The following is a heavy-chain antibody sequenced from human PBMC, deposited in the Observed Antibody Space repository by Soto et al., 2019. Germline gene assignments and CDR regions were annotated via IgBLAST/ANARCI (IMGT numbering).Heavy chain of an antibody. CDR2: ISYDGDYQ. J-gene: IGHJ4*02. D-gene: IGHD6-13*01. V-gene: IGHV3-30*18. Sequence: QVQLVESGGGVVQPGRSLRLSCAASGFTFSSYGMHWVRQAPGKGLEWVAAISYDGDYQYYADSVKGRFTISRDNSKNTLYLQMNTLRPEDTAVYFCAKSRGGSSWYEGDSWGQGTLVTVSS. CDR1: GFTFSSYG. CDR3: AKSRGGSSWYEGDS.